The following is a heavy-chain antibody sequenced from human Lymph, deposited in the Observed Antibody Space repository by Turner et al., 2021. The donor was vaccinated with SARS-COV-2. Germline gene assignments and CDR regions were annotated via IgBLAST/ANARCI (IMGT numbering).Heavy chain of an antibody. J-gene: IGHJ3*02. Sequence: QVQLVETGGGVVQPGRSLRRSCTASGFTFSTYAIHWVRRAPGKGLEWVAVISYYGFNKYCSDSVKGQFTISRDNSKHTLYLQVSSLGAEYTAVYYCAGGSGSYLSAFDIWGQGTMVTVSS. CDR3: AGGSGSYLSAFDI. CDR1: GFTFSTYA. CDR2: ISYYGFNK. D-gene: IGHD1-26*01. V-gene: IGHV3-30*04.